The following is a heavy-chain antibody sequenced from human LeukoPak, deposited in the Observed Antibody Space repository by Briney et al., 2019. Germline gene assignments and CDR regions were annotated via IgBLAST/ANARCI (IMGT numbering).Heavy chain of an antibody. CDR3: ARSTFSYYYDSSGYYHGPFDY. CDR1: GGSISSSSYY. D-gene: IGHD3-22*01. V-gene: IGHV4-39*01. J-gene: IGHJ4*02. Sequence: PSQTLSLTCTVSGGSISSSSYYWGWIRQPPGKGLEWIGCIYYSARTYYNPSLKSRATISVHTSNNHSSLKLSSVTAADTAVYYCARSTFSYYYDSSGYYHGPFDYWGQGTLVTVSS. CDR2: IYYSART.